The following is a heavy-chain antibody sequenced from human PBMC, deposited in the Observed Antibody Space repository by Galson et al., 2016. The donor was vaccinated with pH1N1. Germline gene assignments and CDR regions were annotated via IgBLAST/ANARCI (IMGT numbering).Heavy chain of an antibody. V-gene: IGHV1-69*05. CDR2: IIPVLTST. CDR1: GGTFTTYA. D-gene: IGHD3-9*01. Sequence: SVKVSCKASGGTFTTYAVSWVRQAPGQGLEWMGGIIPVLTSTAYAQKFQDRVTITTDASTSTVYMELSNLRSDDTAVYYCAREAPSYRASAGYSQYPHSFDNWGQGTLVTVS. J-gene: IGHJ4*02. CDR3: AREAPSYRASAGYSQYPHSFDN.